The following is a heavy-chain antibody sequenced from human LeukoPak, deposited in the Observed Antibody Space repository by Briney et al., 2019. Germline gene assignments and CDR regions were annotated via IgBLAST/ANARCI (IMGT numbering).Heavy chain of an antibody. D-gene: IGHD1-26*01. CDR2: ISGSGGGT. CDR1: GFTFSNYA. Sequence: GGSLRLSCAASGFTFSNYAMSWVRQAPGKGLEWVSAISGSGGGTYYADSEKGRFTISRDNSKNTLYLQMNSLRAEDTAVYYCPKDGLRSGSFYYFDYWGQGTLVTVSS. CDR3: PKDGLRSGSFYYFDY. J-gene: IGHJ4*02. V-gene: IGHV3-23*01.